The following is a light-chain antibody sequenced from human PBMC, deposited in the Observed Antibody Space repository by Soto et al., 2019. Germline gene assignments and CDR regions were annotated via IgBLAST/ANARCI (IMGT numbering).Light chain of an antibody. CDR2: TAP. J-gene: IGKJ1*01. Sequence: DFQMTQSPSTLSASVGDRVTITCRASQRVSSWVAWFQQQSGRAPKLLIHTAPILESGVPSRFSGSGSGTEFTLTISSLQPDDSGTYYCQQYHGAWTFGQGTKVEI. CDR3: QQYHGAWT. V-gene: IGKV1-5*03. CDR1: QRVSSW.